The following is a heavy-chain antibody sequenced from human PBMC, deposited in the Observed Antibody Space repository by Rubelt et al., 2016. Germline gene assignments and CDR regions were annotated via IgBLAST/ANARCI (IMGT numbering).Heavy chain of an antibody. D-gene: IGHD4-17*01. J-gene: IGHJ1*01. Sequence: QVQLVESGGGVVQPGRSLRLSCATSGLTFSRHHMHWVRQAPGKGLAWLAVVPYDGSDSSYADSVKGRFTISRDNASNSLYLQTSGHGAGDTAEYYCVRGAYGDHGPEYFQNWGQGTLVTVSS. CDR2: VPYDGSDS. CDR3: VRGAYGDHGPEYFQN. CDR1: GLTFSRHH. V-gene: IGHV3-30*04.